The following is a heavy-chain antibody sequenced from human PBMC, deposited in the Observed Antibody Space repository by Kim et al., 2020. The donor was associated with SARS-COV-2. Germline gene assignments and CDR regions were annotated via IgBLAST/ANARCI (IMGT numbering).Heavy chain of an antibody. V-gene: IGHV3-9*01. J-gene: IGHJ4*02. CDR3: AKVSYGDLVYFDY. Sequence: YADSVKGRFTISRDNAKNSLYLQMNSLRAEDTALYYCAKVSYGDLVYFDYWGQGTLVTVSS. D-gene: IGHD4-17*01.